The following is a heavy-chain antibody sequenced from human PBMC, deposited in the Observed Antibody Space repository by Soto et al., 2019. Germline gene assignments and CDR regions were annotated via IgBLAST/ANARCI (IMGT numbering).Heavy chain of an antibody. J-gene: IGHJ4*02. CDR2: INCDGSGT. CDR3: GGVFEY. D-gene: IGHD2-8*01. V-gene: IGHV3-74*01. CDR1: GFTFDDYA. Sequence: AGGSLRLSCAASGFTFDDYAMHWVRQAPGKGLVWVSGINCDGSGTSYADSVKGRFTISRDNAKNTLYLQMNSLGVEDTAVYYCGGVFEYWGQGTLVTVSS.